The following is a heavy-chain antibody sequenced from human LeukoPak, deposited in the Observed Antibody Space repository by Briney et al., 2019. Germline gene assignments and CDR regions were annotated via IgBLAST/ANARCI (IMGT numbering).Heavy chain of an antibody. CDR1: GYTLTELS. J-gene: IGHJ5*02. Sequence: ASVTVSFTVSGYTLTELSMHWVRQAPGKGLEWMGGFDPEDGETIYAQKFQGRVTMTEDTSTDTAYMELSSLRSEDTAVYYCATGYGRFDPWGQGTLVTVSS. D-gene: IGHD1-14*01. CDR2: FDPEDGET. V-gene: IGHV1-24*01. CDR3: ATGYGRFDP.